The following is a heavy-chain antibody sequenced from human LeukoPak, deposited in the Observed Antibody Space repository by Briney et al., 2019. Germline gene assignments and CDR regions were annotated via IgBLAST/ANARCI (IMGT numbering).Heavy chain of an antibody. D-gene: IGHD5-12*01. V-gene: IGHV3-15*01. CDR1: GFTFNSAW. J-gene: IGHJ4*02. Sequence: NTGGSLRLSCAASGFTFNSAWMSWVRQAPGKGLEWVGRIKAKTDGGATDYAAPVKGRFTISRDDSKHTLYLQMNSLKSEDTAVYYCTTDRYNGYDWHLDHWGQGTLVTVSS. CDR3: TTDRYNGYDWHLDH. CDR2: IKAKTDGGAT.